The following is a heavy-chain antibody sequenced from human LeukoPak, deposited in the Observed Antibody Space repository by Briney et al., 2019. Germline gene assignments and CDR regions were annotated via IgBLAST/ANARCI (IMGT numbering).Heavy chain of an antibody. CDR2: IYPGDSGP. D-gene: IGHD1-26*01. V-gene: IGHV5-51*01. CDR1: GYSFTSYC. Sequence: GESLRISCKVSGYSFTSYCIGWVRQMPGKGLEWMGIIYPGDSGPTYSPSFQGQVTISVDKSINTAYLQWSSLQASDTAMYYCGMSGDRVPLQDDVFDVWGQGTMVTVST. J-gene: IGHJ3*01. CDR3: GMSGDRVPLQDDVFDV.